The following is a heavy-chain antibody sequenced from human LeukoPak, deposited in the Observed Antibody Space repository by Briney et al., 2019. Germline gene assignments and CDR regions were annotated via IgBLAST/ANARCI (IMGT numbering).Heavy chain of an antibody. Sequence: GGALRLSSAPSRVTSSGDAMRSVRQAPGKGLESVSAISSNGGSTYYANSVKGRFTISRDNSKNTRYLHLRRLRREDLAVNYCERDFGLTGKVDYWGQGTLVTVSS. D-gene: IGHD3-9*01. J-gene: IGHJ4*02. CDR2: ISSNGGST. CDR3: ERDFGLTGKVDY. V-gene: IGHV3-64*01. CDR1: RVTSSGDA.